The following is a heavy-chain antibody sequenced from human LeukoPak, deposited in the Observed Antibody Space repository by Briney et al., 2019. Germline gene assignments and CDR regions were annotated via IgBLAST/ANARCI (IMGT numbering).Heavy chain of an antibody. CDR3: ARELGYCSSTSCYGFDP. J-gene: IGHJ5*02. CDR1: GGSLSSYY. D-gene: IGHD2-2*01. CDR2: IYTSGTT. Sequence: SETLSLTCTVSGGSLSSYYWSWIRQPAGKGLEWIGRIYTSGTTNYNPSLKSRVTMSVDTSKNQFSLKLYSVTAADTAVYYCARELGYCSSTSCYGFDPWGQGTLVTVSS. V-gene: IGHV4-4*07.